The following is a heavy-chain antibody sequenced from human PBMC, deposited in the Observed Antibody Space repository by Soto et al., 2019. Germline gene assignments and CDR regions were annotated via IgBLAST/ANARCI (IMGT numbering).Heavy chain of an antibody. J-gene: IGHJ4*02. Sequence: TLSLTCTVSGGPINSGDYYWSWIRQHPGKGLEWIGRIYHSGNTYYNPSLKSRVTMSVDTSTNQFSLNLSSVTAADTAVYYCARGNFGYDYWGQGTQVTVSS. CDR3: ARGNFGYDY. CDR2: IYHSGNT. CDR1: GGPINSGDYY. V-gene: IGHV4-31*03. D-gene: IGHD1-7*01.